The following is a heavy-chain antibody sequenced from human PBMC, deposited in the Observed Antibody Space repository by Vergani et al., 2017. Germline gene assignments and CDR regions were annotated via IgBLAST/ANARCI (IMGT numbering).Heavy chain of an antibody. Sequence: QVQLAESGGGRVQPGRSLRLSCAASGFSFSSHAIHWVRPAPGKGLEWVAVISNDESKKYYADSVKGRFTISRDNSKNTLDLQMNSLRTQDTAVYYCAKAGSVTSGSLQYNFYMDVWGKGTTVTVS. V-gene: IGHV3-30*18. CDR1: GFSFSSHA. J-gene: IGHJ6*03. CDR3: AKAGSVTSGSLQYNFYMDV. CDR2: ISNDESKK. D-gene: IGHD3-10*01.